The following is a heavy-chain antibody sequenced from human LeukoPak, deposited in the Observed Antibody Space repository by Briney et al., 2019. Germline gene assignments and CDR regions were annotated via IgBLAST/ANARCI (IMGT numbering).Heavy chain of an antibody. Sequence: GRSLRLSCAASGFTFSSSAMHWVRQAPGKGLEWVAVISYDGSNKYYADSVKGRFTISRDNSKNTVYLQMNSLRAEDTAVYHCARDQVGWYMDYWGQGTLVTVSS. D-gene: IGHD6-19*01. CDR3: ARDQVGWYMDY. CDR1: GFTFSSSA. J-gene: IGHJ4*02. V-gene: IGHV3-30*04. CDR2: ISYDGSNK.